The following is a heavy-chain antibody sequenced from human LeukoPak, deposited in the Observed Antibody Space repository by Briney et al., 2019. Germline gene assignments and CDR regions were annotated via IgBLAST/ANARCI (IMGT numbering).Heavy chain of an antibody. D-gene: IGHD4-17*01. CDR3: VERSDYADDY. CDR2: TYYRYMWYS. Sequence: QTLSLTCAISGYSLTTNSIDWIWMTQSPSRGLDWPGSTYYRYMWYSDYEVSVKSRIRINVDTSKNQVSLQLNSVTPEDTAVYYCVERSDYADDYWGQGTLVTVSS. V-gene: IGHV6-1*01. J-gene: IGHJ4*02. CDR1: GYSLTTNSID.